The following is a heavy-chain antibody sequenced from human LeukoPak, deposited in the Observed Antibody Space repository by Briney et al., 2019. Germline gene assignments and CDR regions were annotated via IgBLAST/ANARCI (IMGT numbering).Heavy chain of an antibody. CDR2: ISSSSSYI. V-gene: IGHV3-21*04. CDR3: AKDKDIVVVVAAMDAFDI. CDR1: GFTFSSYS. D-gene: IGHD2-15*01. J-gene: IGHJ3*02. Sequence: GGSLRLSCAASGFTFSSYSMNWVRQAPGKGLEWVSSISSSSSYIYYADSVKGRFTISRDNAKSSLYLQMNSLRAEDTALYYCAKDKDIVVVVAAMDAFDIWGQGTMVTVSS.